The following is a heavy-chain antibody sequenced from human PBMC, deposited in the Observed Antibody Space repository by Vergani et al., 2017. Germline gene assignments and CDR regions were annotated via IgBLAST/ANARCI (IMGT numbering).Heavy chain of an antibody. V-gene: IGHV4-59*01. CDR2: IYYSGST. J-gene: IGHJ5*02. CDR1: GGSISSYY. D-gene: IGHD6-13*01. CDR3: ARGDGSSDNWFDP. Sequence: QVQLPESGPGLVKPSETLSLTCTVSGGSISSYYWSWIRQPPGKGLEWIGYIYYSGSTNYNPSLKSRVTISVDTSKNQFSLKLSSVTAADTAVYYCARGDGSSDNWFDPWGQGTLVTVSS.